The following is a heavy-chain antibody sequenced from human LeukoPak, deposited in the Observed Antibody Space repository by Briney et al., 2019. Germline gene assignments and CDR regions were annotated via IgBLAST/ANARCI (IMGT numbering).Heavy chain of an antibody. CDR2: IYYSGST. J-gene: IGHJ5*02. CDR3: ARGRRNYDFWSGYYGNFDP. D-gene: IGHD3-3*01. V-gene: IGHV4-59*01. CDR1: GGSISSYY. Sequence: PSETLSLTCTVSGGSISSYYWSWIRQPPGKGLEWIGYIYYSGSTNYNPSLKSRVTISVDTSKNQFSLKLSSVTAADTAVYYCARGRRNYDFWSGYYGNFDPWGQGTLVTVSS.